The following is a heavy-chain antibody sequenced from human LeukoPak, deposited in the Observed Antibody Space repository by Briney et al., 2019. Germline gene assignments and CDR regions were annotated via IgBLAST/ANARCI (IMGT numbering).Heavy chain of an antibody. Sequence: GGSLRLSCAASGFTFSSYDMHWVRQATGKGLEWVSAIGTAGDTYYPGSVKGRFTISRENAKNSLYLQMNSLRAGDTAVYYCARGEGHTAIAYWGQGTLVTVSS. J-gene: IGHJ4*02. D-gene: IGHD5-18*01. V-gene: IGHV3-13*01. CDR2: IGTAGDT. CDR1: GFTFSSYD. CDR3: ARGEGHTAIAY.